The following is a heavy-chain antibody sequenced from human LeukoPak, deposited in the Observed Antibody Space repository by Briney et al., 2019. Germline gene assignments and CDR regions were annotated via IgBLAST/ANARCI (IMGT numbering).Heavy chain of an antibody. CDR2: IYTSGST. Sequence: PSETLSLTCTVSGGSISSGSYYWSWIRQPAGKGLKWIGRIYTSGSTNYNPSLKSRVTISVDTSKNQFSLKLSSVTAADTAVYYCARASYYYGSGSYYFDYWGQGTLVTVSS. J-gene: IGHJ4*02. CDR1: GGSISSGSYY. V-gene: IGHV4-61*02. D-gene: IGHD3-10*01. CDR3: ARASYYYGSGSYYFDY.